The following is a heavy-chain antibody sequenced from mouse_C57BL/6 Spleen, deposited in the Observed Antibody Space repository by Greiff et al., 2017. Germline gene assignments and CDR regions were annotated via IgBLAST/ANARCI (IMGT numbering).Heavy chain of an antibody. CDR3: AREGYLISTDY. V-gene: IGHV1-69*01. CDR1: GYTFTSYW. CDR2: IDPSDSYT. Sequence: QVQLQQPGAELVMPGASVKLSCKASGYTFTSYWMHWVKQRPGQGLEWIGEIDPSDSYTNYNQKSKGKSTLTVDKSSSTAYMQLSSLTSEDSAVYYCAREGYLISTDYWGQGTTLTVSS. J-gene: IGHJ2*01.